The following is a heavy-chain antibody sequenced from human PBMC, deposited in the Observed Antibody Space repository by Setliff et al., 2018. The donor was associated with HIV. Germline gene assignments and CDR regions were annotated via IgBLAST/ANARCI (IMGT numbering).Heavy chain of an antibody. V-gene: IGHV1-18*01. J-gene: IGHJ4*02. CDR1: GYTFTSYG. Sequence: ASVKVSCKASGYTFTSYGLNWVRQAPGQGLEWMGWISANNGNTNYAQKLQGRVTMTTDASTSTAYMELESLRSDDTAVYYCAREARDVVRGVIIADYWGQGTLVTVSS. CDR3: AREARDVVRGVIIADY. CDR2: ISANNGNT. D-gene: IGHD3-10*01.